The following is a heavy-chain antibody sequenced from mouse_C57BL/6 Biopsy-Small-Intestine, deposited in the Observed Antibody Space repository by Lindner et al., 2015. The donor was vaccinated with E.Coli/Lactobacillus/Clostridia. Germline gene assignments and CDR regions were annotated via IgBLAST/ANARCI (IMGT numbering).Heavy chain of an antibody. J-gene: IGHJ3*01. V-gene: IGHV1-55*01. CDR2: IYPGSGSA. D-gene: IGHD2-4*01. Sequence: VQLQESGAEFVKPGASVKMSCKASGYTFTSYWITWVKQRPGQGLEWIGDIYPGSGSANYNAKFKSKATLTVDTSSNTAYIQLSSLTSEDSAVYYCARLDYDDDGGTNWGQGTLVTVSA. CDR3: ARLDYDDDGGTN. CDR1: GYTFTSYW.